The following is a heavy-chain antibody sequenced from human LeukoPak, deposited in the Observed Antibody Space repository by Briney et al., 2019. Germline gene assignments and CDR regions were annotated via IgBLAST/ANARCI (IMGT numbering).Heavy chain of an antibody. D-gene: IGHD3-22*01. Sequence: PSETLSLTCAVYGGSFSGYYWSWIRQPPGKGLEWIGEINHSGCTNYNPSLKSRVTISVDTSKNQFSLKLSSVTAADTAVYYCARGSTKPTYHYDSSYYFDYWGQGTLVTVSS. J-gene: IGHJ4*02. CDR1: GGSFSGYY. CDR3: ARGSTKPTYHYDSSYYFDY. V-gene: IGHV4-34*01. CDR2: INHSGCT.